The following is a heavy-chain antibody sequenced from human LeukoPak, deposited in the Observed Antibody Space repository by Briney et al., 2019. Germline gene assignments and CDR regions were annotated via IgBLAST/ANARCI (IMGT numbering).Heavy chain of an antibody. Sequence: GGSLRLSCAASGFTFSSYSMNWVRQAPGKGLEWVSSISSSSSYIYYADSVKGRFTISRDNAKNLLYLQMNSLRAEDTAVYYCARGGRDTIFGVVTPSPFDYWGQGTLVTVSS. CDR2: ISSSSSYI. CDR3: ARGGRDTIFGVVTPSPFDY. D-gene: IGHD3-3*01. V-gene: IGHV3-21*01. CDR1: GFTFSSYS. J-gene: IGHJ4*02.